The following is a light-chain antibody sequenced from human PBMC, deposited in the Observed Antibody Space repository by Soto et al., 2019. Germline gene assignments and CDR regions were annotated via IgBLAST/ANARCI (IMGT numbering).Light chain of an antibody. J-gene: IGLJ3*02. Sequence: QSALTQPPSASGTPGQRVTISCAGSISNVGTNHVNWYQQFPGSAPKLLIHSGDERPPGVPDRFSGSESGTSAALSISGLLSADDAYNYCVVWDDGLNGWVFGEGTKRTVL. V-gene: IGLV1-44*01. CDR2: SGD. CDR1: ISNVGTNH. CDR3: VVWDDGLNGWV.